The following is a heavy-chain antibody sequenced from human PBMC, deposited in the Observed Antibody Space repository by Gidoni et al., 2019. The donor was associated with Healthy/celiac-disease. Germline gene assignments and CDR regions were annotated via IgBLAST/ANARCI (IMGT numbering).Heavy chain of an antibody. CDR1: GFPFSSYS. D-gene: IGHD3-16*02. J-gene: IGHJ4*02. V-gene: IGHV3-21*01. Sequence: EVQLVESGGGLVKPGGSLRLSCAASGFPFSSYSMNWVRQAPGKGLEWVSSISSSSSYIYYADSVKGRFTISRDNAKNSLYLQMNSLRAEDTAVYYCARADVWGSYRYDYWGQGTLVTVSS. CDR2: ISSSSSYI. CDR3: ARADVWGSYRYDY.